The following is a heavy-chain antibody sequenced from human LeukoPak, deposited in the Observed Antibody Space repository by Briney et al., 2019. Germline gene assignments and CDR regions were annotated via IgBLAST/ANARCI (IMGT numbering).Heavy chain of an antibody. V-gene: IGHV3-23*01. CDR2: ISGSGGST. D-gene: IGHD2-2*02. Sequence: GSLRLSCAASGFTFSSYAMSWVRQAPGKGLEWVSAISGSGGSTYYADSVKGRFTISRDNSKNTLYLQMNSLGAEDTAVYYCARYQLLYNDAFDIWGQGTMVTVSS. CDR3: ARYQLLYNDAFDI. J-gene: IGHJ3*02. CDR1: GFTFSSYA.